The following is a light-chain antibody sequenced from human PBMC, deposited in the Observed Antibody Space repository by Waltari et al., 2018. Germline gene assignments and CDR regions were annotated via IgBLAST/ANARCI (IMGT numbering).Light chain of an antibody. Sequence: QSALTQPASVSGSPGQSLTISCTGTSSDVGDYNYVSWYQQHPGKAPKLMIFDVSNRPSGFSNRYPSSKSGNNASTSICALQAEVEADYYCSSYTSTSPVGVFGGGTELTVL. J-gene: IGLJ3*02. CDR1: SSDVGDYNY. CDR2: DVS. V-gene: IGLV2-14*01. CDR3: SSYTSTSPVGV.